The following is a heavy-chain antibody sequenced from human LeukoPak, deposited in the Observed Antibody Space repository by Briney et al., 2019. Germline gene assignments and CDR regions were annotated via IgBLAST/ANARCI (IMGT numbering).Heavy chain of an antibody. V-gene: IGHV4-34*01. J-gene: IGHJ4*02. CDR2: INHSGST. Sequence: ESSETLSLTCAVYGGSFSGYYWSWIRQPPGKGLEWIGEINHSGSTNYNPSLKSRVTISVDTSKNQFSLKLSSVTAADTAVYYCARGRAMVRGAYWCDYWGQGTLVTVSS. CDR1: GGSFSGYY. CDR3: ARGRAMVRGAYWCDY. D-gene: IGHD3-10*01.